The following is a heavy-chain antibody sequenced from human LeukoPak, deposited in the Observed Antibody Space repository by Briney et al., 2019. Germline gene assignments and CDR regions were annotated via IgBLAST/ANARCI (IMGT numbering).Heavy chain of an antibody. Sequence: ASVKVSCKASGGTFTSYGISWVQQAPGQGLEWMGWISAYNGNTNYAQKLQGRVTMTTDTSTSTAYMELRSLRSDDTAVYYCARTQVGVPAARRNWFDPWGQGTLVTVSS. CDR1: GGTFTSYG. CDR2: ISAYNGNT. V-gene: IGHV1-18*01. CDR3: ARTQVGVPAARRNWFDP. D-gene: IGHD2-2*01. J-gene: IGHJ5*02.